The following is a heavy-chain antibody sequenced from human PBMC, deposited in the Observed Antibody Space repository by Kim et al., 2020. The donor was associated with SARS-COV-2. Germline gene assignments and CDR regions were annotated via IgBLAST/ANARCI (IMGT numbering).Heavy chain of an antibody. CDR1: GGSVSSGSYY. J-gene: IGHJ4*02. CDR2: IYYSGST. CDR3: AREREGYCSSTSCYYFDY. Sequence: SETLSLTCTVSGGSVSSGSYYWSWIRQPPGKGLEWIGYIYYSGSTNYNPSLKSRVTISVDTSKNQFSLKLSSVTAADTAVYYCAREREGYCSSTSCYYFDYWGQGTLVTVSS. V-gene: IGHV4-61*01. D-gene: IGHD2-2*01.